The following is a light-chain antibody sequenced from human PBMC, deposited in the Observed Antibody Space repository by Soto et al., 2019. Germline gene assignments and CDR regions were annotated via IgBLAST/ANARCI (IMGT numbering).Light chain of an antibody. J-gene: IGKJ3*01. CDR2: GAS. CDR1: ETINSW. V-gene: IGKV1-5*03. CDR3: QQYNSYFFT. Sequence: DIQMTQSPSTLSASVGDRVNITCRASETINSWLAWYQQKPGKAPKLLIYGASSLQTGVPSRFSGSGSGTEFTLTISSLQTDDFATYYCQQYNSYFFTLGPGTKVDV.